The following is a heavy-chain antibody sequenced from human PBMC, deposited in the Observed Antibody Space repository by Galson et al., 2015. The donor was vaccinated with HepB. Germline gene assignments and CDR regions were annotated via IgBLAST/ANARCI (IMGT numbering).Heavy chain of an antibody. J-gene: IGHJ3*02. CDR2: ISGSGGST. CDR3: AKDYYDSSGYSNAFDI. D-gene: IGHD3-22*01. CDR1: GFTFSSYA. Sequence: SLRLSCAASGFTFSSYAMSWVRQAPGKGLEWVSAISGSGGSTYYADSVKGRFTISRDNSKNTLYLQMNSLRAEDTAVYYCAKDYYDSSGYSNAFDIWGQGTMVTVSS. V-gene: IGHV3-23*01.